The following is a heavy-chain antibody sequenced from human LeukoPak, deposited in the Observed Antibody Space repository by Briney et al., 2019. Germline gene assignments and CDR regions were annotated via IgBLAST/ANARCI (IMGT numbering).Heavy chain of an antibody. CDR1: GGSISSGDYY. Sequence: SETLSLTCTVSGGSISSGDYYWSWIRQPPGKGLEWIGYIYYSGSTYYNPSLKSRVTISVDTFKNQFSLKLSSVTAADTAVYYCARGGGEAVTTGYYYYGMDVWGQGTTVTVSS. V-gene: IGHV4-30-4*01. D-gene: IGHD4-17*01. J-gene: IGHJ6*02. CDR3: ARGGGEAVTTGYYYYGMDV. CDR2: IYYSGST.